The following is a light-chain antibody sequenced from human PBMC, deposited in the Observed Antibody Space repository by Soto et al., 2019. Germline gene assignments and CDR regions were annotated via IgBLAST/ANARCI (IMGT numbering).Light chain of an antibody. CDR1: SSNIGAGYN. CDR3: QSYDSSMRGVL. V-gene: IGLV1-40*01. J-gene: IGLJ2*01. Sequence: QAVVTQTPSVSGAPGQRVTISCTGSSSNIGAGYNVHWYQQLPGTAPKLLIYGDIDRPSGVPDRFSGSKSGTSASLAITGRQPEDEADYYCQSYDSSMRGVLFGGGTKLTVL. CDR2: GDI.